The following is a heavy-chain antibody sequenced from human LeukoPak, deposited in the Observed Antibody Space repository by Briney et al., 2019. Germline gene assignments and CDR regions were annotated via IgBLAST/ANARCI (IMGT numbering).Heavy chain of an antibody. CDR1: GFTFSSYG. V-gene: IGHV3-30*02. CDR3: AKASDYYGSWRGNHYYYYGMDV. J-gene: IGHJ6*02. D-gene: IGHD3-10*01. CDR2: IRYDGSNK. Sequence: GGSLRLSCAASGFTFSSYGMHWVRQAPGKGLEWVAFIRYDGSNKYYADSVKGRFTISRDNSKNTLYLQMNSLRAEDTAVYYCAKASDYYGSWRGNHYYYYGMDVWGQGTTVTVSS.